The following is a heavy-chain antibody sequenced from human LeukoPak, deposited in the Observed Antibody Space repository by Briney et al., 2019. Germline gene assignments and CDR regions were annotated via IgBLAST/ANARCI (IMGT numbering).Heavy chain of an antibody. Sequence: GGSLRLSCAASGFTVSSYYMSWVRQAPGKGLEWVSTIYSGGSTHYADSVKGRFTISRDNSKNTLYLQMNSLRAEDTAIYYCARGLNTYDSSGFYFLWGQGTLVTVSS. J-gene: IGHJ4*02. V-gene: IGHV3-53*01. CDR3: ARGLNTYDSSGFYFL. CDR1: GFTVSSYY. D-gene: IGHD3-22*01. CDR2: IYSGGST.